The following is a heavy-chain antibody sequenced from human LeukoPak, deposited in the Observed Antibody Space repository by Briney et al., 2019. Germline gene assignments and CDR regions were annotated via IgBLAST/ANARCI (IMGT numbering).Heavy chain of an antibody. Sequence: ASVKVSCKASGYTFTSYGISWVRQAPGQGLEWMGWISAYNGNTNYAQKLQGRVTMTTDTSTSTAYMELRSLRSDDTAVYYCARVHDDGGYSGYVPFDYWGQGTLVTVSS. CDR3: ARVHDDGGYSGYVPFDY. D-gene: IGHD5-12*01. CDR2: ISAYNGNT. J-gene: IGHJ4*02. V-gene: IGHV1-18*01. CDR1: GYTFTSYG.